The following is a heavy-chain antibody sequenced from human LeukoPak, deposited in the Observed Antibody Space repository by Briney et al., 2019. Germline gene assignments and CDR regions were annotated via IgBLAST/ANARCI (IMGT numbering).Heavy chain of an antibody. V-gene: IGHV4-34*01. CDR2: INHSGST. CDR3: ARPRATVTTDAFDI. Sequence: SETLSLTCAVYGGSFSGYYWSWIRQPPGKGLEWIGEINHSGSTNYNPSLKSRVTILVDTPKNQFSLKLSSVTAADTAVYYCARPRATVTTDAFDIWGQGTMVTVSS. J-gene: IGHJ3*02. D-gene: IGHD4-17*01. CDR1: GGSFSGYY.